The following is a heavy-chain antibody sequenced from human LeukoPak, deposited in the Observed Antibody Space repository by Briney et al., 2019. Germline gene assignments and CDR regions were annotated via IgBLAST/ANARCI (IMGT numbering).Heavy chain of an antibody. CDR2: IYYSGST. J-gene: IGHJ4*02. D-gene: IGHD5-12*01. V-gene: IGHV4-31*03. CDR1: GGSISSGGYY. CDR3: ARDISGCLDY. Sequence: SETLSLTCTVSGGSISSGGYYWSWIRQHPGKGLEWIGYIYYSGSTYYNPSLKSRVTISVDTSKNQFSLKLSSVTAADTAVYYCARDISGCLDYWGQGTLVTVSS.